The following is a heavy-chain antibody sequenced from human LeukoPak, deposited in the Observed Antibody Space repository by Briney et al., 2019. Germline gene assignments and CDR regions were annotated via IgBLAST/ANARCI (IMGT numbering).Heavy chain of an antibody. CDR3: AKSGWPIFHNWFDP. D-gene: IGHD6-19*01. Sequence: ASVKVSCKASGYTFTSYGISWVRQAPGQGLEWMGWISAYNGNTNYAQKLQGRVTMTTVTSTSTACMELRSLRSDDTAVYYCAKSGWPIFHNWFDPWGQGTLVTVSS. CDR2: ISAYNGNT. CDR1: GYTFTSYG. V-gene: IGHV1-18*01. J-gene: IGHJ5*02.